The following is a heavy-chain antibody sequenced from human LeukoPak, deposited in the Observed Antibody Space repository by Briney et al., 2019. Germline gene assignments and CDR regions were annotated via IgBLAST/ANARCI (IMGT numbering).Heavy chain of an antibody. J-gene: IGHJ3*02. V-gene: IGHV3-30*04. D-gene: IGHD1-26*01. CDR2: ISNDGKNK. CDR3: ARGLVGVSAAFDI. Sequence: LPGRSLRLSCEASGFTFSTYNFHWVRQAPGKCLEWVAVISNDGKNKNYADFVKGRFTVSRDNSKNTLFLQMSTLRPEDTAVYHCARGLVGVSAAFDIWGQGTLVTVSS. CDR1: GFTFSTYN.